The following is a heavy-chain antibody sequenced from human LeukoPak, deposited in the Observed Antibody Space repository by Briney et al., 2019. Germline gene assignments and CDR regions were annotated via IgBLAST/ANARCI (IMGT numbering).Heavy chain of an antibody. Sequence: GGSLRLSCAASGFTFSSYWMSWVRQGPGKGLEWIATISGSGGSTYYADSVKGRFTISRDNAKNSLYLQMNSLRAEGTAVYYCAELGITMIGGVWGKGTTVTISS. CDR3: AELGITMIGGV. CDR2: ISGSGGST. CDR1: GFTFSSYW. J-gene: IGHJ6*04. V-gene: IGHV3-21*01. D-gene: IGHD3-10*02.